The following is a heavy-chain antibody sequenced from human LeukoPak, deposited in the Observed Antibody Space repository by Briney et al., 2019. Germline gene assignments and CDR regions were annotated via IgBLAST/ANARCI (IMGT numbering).Heavy chain of an antibody. CDR1: GGSFSSGSYY. CDR3: TTDYQIHYDILTGYYQNLDY. V-gene: IGHV4-61*02. Sequence: SETLSLTCTVSGGSFSSGSYYWSWIRQPAGKGLEWIGRIYTSGSTNYNPSLKSRVTITVDTSKNQFSLKLSSETAADTAVYYCTTDYQIHYDILTGYYQNLDYWGQGTLVTVSS. D-gene: IGHD3-9*01. J-gene: IGHJ4*02. CDR2: IYTSGST.